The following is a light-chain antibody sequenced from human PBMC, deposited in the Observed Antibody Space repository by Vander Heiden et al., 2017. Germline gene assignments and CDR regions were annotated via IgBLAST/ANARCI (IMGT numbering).Light chain of an antibody. V-gene: IGLV1-47*01. CDR3: AAWDDNLSGLL. J-gene: IGLJ3*02. CDR2: RSN. CDR1: SSNIGSNY. Sequence: VLTHPPSPSASPGQAVTLSSSGSSSNIGSNYVYWYQQLPGTAPKLLIYRSNQRPSGVSDRFSGSKSGTSASLAISGLRSEDEADYYCAAWDDNLSGLLFGGGTKLTLL.